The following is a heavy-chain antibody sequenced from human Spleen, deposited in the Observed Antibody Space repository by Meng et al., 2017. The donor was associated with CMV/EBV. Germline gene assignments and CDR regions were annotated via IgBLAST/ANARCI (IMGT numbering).Heavy chain of an antibody. J-gene: IGHJ6*02. CDR2: ISYSGST. Sequence: SETLSLTCTVSGGSISSYYWSWIRQPPGKGLEWIGYISYSGSTNYNPSLESRVTISVDTSKNQFSLKLSSVTAADTAVYYCARDQGTGSGSYWLVHYYYGMDVWGQGTTVTVSS. V-gene: IGHV4-59*12. CDR3: ARDQGTGSGSYWLVHYYYGMDV. D-gene: IGHD3-10*01. CDR1: GGSISSYY.